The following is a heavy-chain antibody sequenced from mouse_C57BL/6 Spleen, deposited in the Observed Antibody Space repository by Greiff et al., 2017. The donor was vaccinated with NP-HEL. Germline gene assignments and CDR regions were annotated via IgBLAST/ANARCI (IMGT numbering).Heavy chain of an antibody. Sequence: QVQLKESGPELVKPGASVKISCKASGYAFSSSWMNWVKQRPGKGLEWIGRIYPGDGDTNYNGKFKGKATLTADKSSSTAYMQLSSLTSEDSAVYCCARGLLSNYWFAYWGQGTLVTVSA. CDR3: ARGLLSNYWFAY. D-gene: IGHD2-5*01. J-gene: IGHJ3*01. CDR1: GYAFSSSW. V-gene: IGHV1-82*01. CDR2: IYPGDGDT.